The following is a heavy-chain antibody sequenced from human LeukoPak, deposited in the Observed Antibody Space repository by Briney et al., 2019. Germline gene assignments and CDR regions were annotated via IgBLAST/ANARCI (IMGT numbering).Heavy chain of an antibody. CDR2: ISGSGGGT. Sequence: GGSLRLSCAVSGITLSNYGMSWVRQAPGKGLEWVAGISGSGGGTNYAGSVKGRFTISRDNSKNTLYLQMNSLRAEDTAVYFCAKRGVVIRVFLVGFHKEANYFDSWGQGALVTVSS. J-gene: IGHJ4*02. CDR3: AKRGVVIRVFLVGFHKEANYFDS. CDR1: GITLSNYG. D-gene: IGHD3-10*01. V-gene: IGHV3-23*01.